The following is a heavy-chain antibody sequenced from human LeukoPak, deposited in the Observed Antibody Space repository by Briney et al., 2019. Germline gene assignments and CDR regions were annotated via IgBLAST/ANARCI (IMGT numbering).Heavy chain of an antibody. J-gene: IGHJ3*02. CDR3: ARGLGKLWFGELYISAFDI. Sequence: GGSLRLSCAASGFTVRSNYMTWVRQAPGKGLEWVSVMYSGDSTYYDDSVKGRFTISRDNSENTLDLQMNSLRAEDTAVYYCARGLGKLWFGELYISAFDIWGQGTMVTVSS. CDR2: MYSGDST. CDR1: GFTVRSNY. D-gene: IGHD3-10*01. V-gene: IGHV3-53*01.